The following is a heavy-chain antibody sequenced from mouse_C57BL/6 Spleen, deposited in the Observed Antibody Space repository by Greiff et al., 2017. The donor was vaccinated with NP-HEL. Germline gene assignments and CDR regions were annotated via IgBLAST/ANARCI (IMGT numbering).Heavy chain of an antibody. V-gene: IGHV5-4*03. Sequence: EVKLVESGGGLVKPGGSLKLSCAASGFTFSSYAMSWVRQTPEKRLEWVATISDGGSYTYYPDNVKGRFTISRDNAKNNLYLQMSHLKSEDTAMYYCARSMVTHDAMDYWGQGTSVTVSS. D-gene: IGHD2-2*01. CDR2: ISDGGSYT. CDR1: GFTFSSYA. CDR3: ARSMVTHDAMDY. J-gene: IGHJ4*01.